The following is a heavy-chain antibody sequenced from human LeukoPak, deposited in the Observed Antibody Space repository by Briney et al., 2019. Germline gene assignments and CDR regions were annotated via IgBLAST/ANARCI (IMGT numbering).Heavy chain of an antibody. J-gene: IGHJ4*02. D-gene: IGHD1-26*01. V-gene: IGHV4-34*01. CDR2: INHSGST. CDR1: GGSFSGYY. CDR3: AKQEVGAINY. Sequence: SETLSLTCAVYGGSFSGYYWSWIRQPPGKGLEWIGEINHSGSTNYNPSLKSRVTMSVDTSKNQFSLKLSSVTAADTAVYYCAKQEVGAINYWGQGTLVTVSS.